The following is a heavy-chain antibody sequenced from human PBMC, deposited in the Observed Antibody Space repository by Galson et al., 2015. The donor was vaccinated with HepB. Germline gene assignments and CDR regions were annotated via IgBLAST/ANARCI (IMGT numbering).Heavy chain of an antibody. CDR3: AKDWHSSGWYHYFDY. CDR1: GFTFSDYY. CDR2: ISSSSSYT. V-gene: IGHV3-11*05. Sequence: SLRLSCAASGFTFSDYYMSWIRQAPGKGLEWVSYISSSSSYTNYADSVKGRFTISRDNAKNSLYLQMNSLRAEDTALYYCAKDWHSSGWYHYFDYWGQGTLVTVSS. D-gene: IGHD6-19*01. J-gene: IGHJ4*02.